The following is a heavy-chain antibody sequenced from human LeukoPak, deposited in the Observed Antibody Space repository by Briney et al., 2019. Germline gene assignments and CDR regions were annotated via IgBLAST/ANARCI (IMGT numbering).Heavy chain of an antibody. D-gene: IGHD4-23*01. CDR2: IYYSGST. Sequence: PSETLSLTCTVSGGSISSSSYYWGWIRQPPGKGLEWIGSIYYSGSTYYNPSLKSRVTISVDTSKKQFSLKLSSVTAADTAVYYCARGIYGGNSGYYFDYWGQGTLVTVSS. J-gene: IGHJ4*02. CDR3: ARGIYGGNSGYYFDY. CDR1: GGSISSSSYY. V-gene: IGHV4-39*07.